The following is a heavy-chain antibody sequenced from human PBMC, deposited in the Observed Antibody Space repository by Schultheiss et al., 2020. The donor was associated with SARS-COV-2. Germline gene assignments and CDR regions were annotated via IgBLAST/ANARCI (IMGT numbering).Heavy chain of an antibody. CDR3: ARVSVYYFDY. J-gene: IGHJ4*02. CDR2: IYYSGST. Sequence: SETLSLTCTVSGGSISTYYWSWIRQPAGKGLEWIGYIYYSGSTNYNPSLKSRVTISVDTSKNQFSLKLSSVTAADTAVYYCARVSVYYFDYWGQGTLVTVSS. CDR1: GGSISTYY. D-gene: IGHD4-11*01. V-gene: IGHV4-59*12.